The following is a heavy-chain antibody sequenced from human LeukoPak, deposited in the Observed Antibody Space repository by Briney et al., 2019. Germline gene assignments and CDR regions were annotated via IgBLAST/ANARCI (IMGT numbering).Heavy chain of an antibody. J-gene: IGHJ4*02. D-gene: IGHD3-10*01. CDR2: TYSGGTT. Sequence: PGGSLRLSCAASGFTVTSTYMSWVRQAPGKGLEWVSVTYSGGTTYYADSVKGRFTISRDNSKNTLYLQMNSLKAEDTALYYCARFTGTHYNSPDYWGQGTLVTVSS. CDR1: GFTVTSTY. V-gene: IGHV3-53*01. CDR3: ARFTGTHYNSPDY.